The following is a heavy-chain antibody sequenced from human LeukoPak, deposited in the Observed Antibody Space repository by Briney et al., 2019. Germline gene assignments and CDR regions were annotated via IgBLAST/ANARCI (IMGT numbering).Heavy chain of an antibody. V-gene: IGHV3-23*01. CDR2: ISGSGGNT. Sequence: GGSLRLSCAASGFTFSNYGMSWVRQAPGKGLEWVSGISGSGGNTYYVDSVKGRFTISRDNSKNTLYLQMNSLRAEDTAVYYCARDQVSVAGTGIDYWGQGTLVTVSS. CDR1: GFTFSNYG. J-gene: IGHJ4*02. CDR3: ARDQVSVAGTGIDY. D-gene: IGHD6-13*01.